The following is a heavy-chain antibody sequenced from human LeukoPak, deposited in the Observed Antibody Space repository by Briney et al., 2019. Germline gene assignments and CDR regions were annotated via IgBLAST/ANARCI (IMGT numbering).Heavy chain of an antibody. V-gene: IGHV3-23*01. CDR3: ARSTTKYSSSWYFDY. J-gene: IGHJ4*02. CDR2: ISGSGGST. CDR1: GFTFSSYA. Sequence: GGSLRLSCAASGFTFSSYAMSWVRQAPGKGLEWVSAISGSGGSTYYADSVKGRFTISRDNSKNTLYLQMNSLRAEDTAVYYCARSTTKYSSSWYFDYWGQGTLVTVSS. D-gene: IGHD6-13*01.